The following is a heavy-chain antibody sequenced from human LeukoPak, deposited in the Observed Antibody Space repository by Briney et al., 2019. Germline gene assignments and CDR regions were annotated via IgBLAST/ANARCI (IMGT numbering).Heavy chain of an antibody. CDR3: ATAWFRGNGWYVDH. Sequence: ASVKVSCKASGYTFTDNFIHWVRQAPGQGLEWMGWIDPNSGDTDYAHKFQGRVTLTRDTSTTSAYMELRSLRSDDTAVFYCATAWFRGNGWYVDHWGQGTLVIVSS. V-gene: IGHV1-2*07. D-gene: IGHD6-19*01. CDR1: GYTFTDNF. CDR2: IDPNSGDT. J-gene: IGHJ4*02.